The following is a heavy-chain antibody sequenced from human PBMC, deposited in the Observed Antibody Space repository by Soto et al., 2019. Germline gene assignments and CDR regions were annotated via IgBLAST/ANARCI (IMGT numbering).Heavy chain of an antibody. CDR3: ARIGYSSSSFDY. Sequence: GGSLRLSCAASGFIFSNYWMSWVRQAPGKGLEWVANIKQDGSIKYYVDSVKGRFTISRDNAKNSVYLQMNSLRAEDTAVYYCARIGYSSSSFDYWGQGTLVTVSS. D-gene: IGHD6-6*01. CDR1: GFIFSNYW. V-gene: IGHV3-7*01. CDR2: IKQDGSIK. J-gene: IGHJ4*02.